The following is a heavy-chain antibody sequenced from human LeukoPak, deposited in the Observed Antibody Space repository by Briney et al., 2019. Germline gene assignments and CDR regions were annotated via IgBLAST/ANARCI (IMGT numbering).Heavy chain of an antibody. CDR2: IKEDGTVK. V-gene: IGHV3-7*02. Sequence: GGSLRLSRAASGFTHRRYWMRWVRQAPGKGLAWVANIKEDGTVKYYVESVKDRFAISRDNAKNSLYLQMNSLRAEDTAVYYCATSITMFDYWGQGTLVTVSS. CDR1: GFTHRRYW. J-gene: IGHJ4*02. D-gene: IGHD3-10*01. CDR3: ATSITMFDY.